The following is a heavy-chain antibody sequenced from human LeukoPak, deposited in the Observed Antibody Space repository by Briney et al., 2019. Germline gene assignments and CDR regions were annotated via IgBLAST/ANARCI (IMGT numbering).Heavy chain of an antibody. CDR3: ASSTTGTRFVDY. Sequence: SETLSLTCTVSGGSINGYYWSWIRQPPGKGLDGIGYISYSGSTNYNPSLKSRVTISVDTSKNQFSLNLSSVTAADTAVYYCASSTTGTRFVDYWGQGTLVTVSS. CDR1: GGSINGYY. D-gene: IGHD1-1*01. V-gene: IGHV4-59*01. J-gene: IGHJ4*02. CDR2: ISYSGST.